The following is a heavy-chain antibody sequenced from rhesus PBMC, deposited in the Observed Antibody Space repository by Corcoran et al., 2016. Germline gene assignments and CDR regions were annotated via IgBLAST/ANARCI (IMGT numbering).Heavy chain of an antibody. CDR3: ASGYSYSWWYFDY. D-gene: IGHD5-12*01. Sequence: QVQLQESGPGLVKPSETLSLTCAVSGGSISDAYYWSWMRHPPGKGLEWVGYIYGSGSSTNYNPSLKSRVTLSVDTSNNQLSLKLSSVTAADTAVYYCASGYSYSWWYFDYWGQGVLVTVSS. V-gene: IGHV4S11*01. CDR2: IYGSGSST. CDR1: GGSISDAYY. J-gene: IGHJ4*01.